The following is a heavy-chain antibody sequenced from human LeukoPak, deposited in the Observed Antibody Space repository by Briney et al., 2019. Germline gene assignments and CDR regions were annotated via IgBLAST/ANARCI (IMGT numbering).Heavy chain of an antibody. J-gene: IGHJ3*02. D-gene: IGHD1-26*01. CDR3: ARGSRSYYDAFDI. CDR2: FDPENGET. V-gene: IGHV1-24*01. CDR1: GYTLTELS. Sequence: GASVKVSCKVSGYTLTELSMHWVRQAPGKGLEWMGRFDPENGETVYAQKFQGRVTMTEDTSTDTAYMELSSLRAEDTAVYYCARGSRSYYDAFDIWGQGTMVTVSS.